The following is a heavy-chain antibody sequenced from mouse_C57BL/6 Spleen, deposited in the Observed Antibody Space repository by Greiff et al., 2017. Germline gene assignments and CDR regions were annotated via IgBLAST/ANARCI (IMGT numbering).Heavy chain of an antibody. CDR2: IYPGSGNT. CDR3: ARWVEISYFDY. D-gene: IGHD1-1*02. V-gene: IGHV1-76*01. CDR1: GYTFTDYY. Sequence: VQLQQSGAELVRPGASVKLSCKASGYTFTDYYINWVKQRPGQGLEWIARIYPGSGNTYYNEKFKGKATLTAEKSSSTAYLQLSSLTSEDSAVYFCARWVEISYFDYWGQGTTLTVSS. J-gene: IGHJ2*01.